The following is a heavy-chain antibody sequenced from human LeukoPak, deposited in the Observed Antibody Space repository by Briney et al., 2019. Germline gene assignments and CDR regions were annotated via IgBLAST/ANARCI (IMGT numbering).Heavy chain of an antibody. CDR2: IKQDGSEK. Sequence: GFLRLSCAASGFTFSNYWMNWVRQAPGKGLEWVADIKQDGSEKYYVDSVKGRFTISRDNAKNSLYLQMNSLRAEDTAVYYCARAALHVDTYWALPIFDYWGQGTLVTVSS. D-gene: IGHD2-8*02. J-gene: IGHJ4*02. V-gene: IGHV3-7*01. CDR1: GFTFSNYW. CDR3: ARAALHVDTYWALPIFDY.